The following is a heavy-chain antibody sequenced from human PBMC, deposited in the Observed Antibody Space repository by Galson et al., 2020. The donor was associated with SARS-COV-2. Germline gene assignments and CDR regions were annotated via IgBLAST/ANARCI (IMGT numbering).Heavy chain of an antibody. V-gene: IGHV3-21*01. CDR3: ARDGDDIVVVPAARPINGWFDP. CDR1: GFTFSSYS. CDR2: ISSSSSYI. D-gene: IGHD2-2*02. J-gene: IGHJ5*02. Sequence: GGSLRLSCAASGFTFSSYSMNWVRQAPGKGLEWVSSISSSSSYIYYADSVKGRFTISRDNAKNSLYLQMNSLRAEDTAVYYCARDGDDIVVVPAARPINGWFDPWGQGTLVTVSS.